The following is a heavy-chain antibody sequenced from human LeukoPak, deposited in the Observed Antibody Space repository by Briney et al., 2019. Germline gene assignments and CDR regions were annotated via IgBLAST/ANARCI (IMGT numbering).Heavy chain of an antibody. CDR1: GFTFSSYW. CDR3: ARDPSCSGTSCYSEGVNWFDP. CDR2: IESNGLA. J-gene: IGHJ5*02. Sequence: PGGSLRLSCAASGFTFSSYWMHWVRQTPGKGLMWVSRIESNGLALYADSVKGRFMMSRDNSKNTLYLQINSLRAEDTAVYYCARDPSCSGTSCYSEGVNWFDPWGQGTQVIVSS. D-gene: IGHD2-15*01. V-gene: IGHV3-74*01.